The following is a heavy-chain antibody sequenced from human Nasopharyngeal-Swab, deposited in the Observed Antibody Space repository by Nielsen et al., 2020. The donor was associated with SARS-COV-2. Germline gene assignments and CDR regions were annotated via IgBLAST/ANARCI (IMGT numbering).Heavy chain of an antibody. D-gene: IGHD4-11*01. Sequence: SLKISCAASGFTYDDYAMHWVRQAPGKGLEWVSGITWNGGAAYSDSVKGRFTISRDNARNYLYLQMNSLRAEDTALYYCTKGRADYSNPSFDNWGQGTLVTVS. CDR2: ITWNGGA. V-gene: IGHV3-9*01. CDR3: TKGRADYSNPSFDN. CDR1: GFTYDDYA. J-gene: IGHJ4*02.